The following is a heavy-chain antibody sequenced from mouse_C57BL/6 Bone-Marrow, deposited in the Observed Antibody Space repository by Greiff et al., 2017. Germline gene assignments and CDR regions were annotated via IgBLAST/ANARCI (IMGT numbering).Heavy chain of an antibody. Sequence: QVQLQQSGAELARPGASVKLSCKASGYTFTSYGISWVKQRTGQGLEWIGEIYPRSGNTYYNEKFKGKATLTADKSSSTAYMELRSLTSEDSAVSFWCPEGGQLWVRRDYAIDYWGQVTSVTLSS. J-gene: IGHJ4*01. CDR2: IYPRSGNT. D-gene: IGHD2-14*01. CDR3: CPEGGQLWVRRDYAIDY. V-gene: IGHV1-81*01. CDR1: GYTFTSYG.